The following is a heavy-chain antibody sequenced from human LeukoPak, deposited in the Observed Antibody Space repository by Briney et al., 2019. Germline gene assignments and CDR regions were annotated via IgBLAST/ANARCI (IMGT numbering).Heavy chain of an antibody. CDR3: ARTGKYSDPEYYYYYMDV. CDR1: GYTFTSYG. D-gene: IGHD3-10*01. CDR2: ISAYNGNT. Sequence: HWASVKVSCKASGYTFTSYGISWVRQAPGQGLEWMGWISAYNGNTNYAQKLQGRVTMTTDTSTSTAYMELRSLRSDDTAVYYCARTGKYSDPEYYYYYMDVWGKGTTVTVSS. J-gene: IGHJ6*03. V-gene: IGHV1-18*01.